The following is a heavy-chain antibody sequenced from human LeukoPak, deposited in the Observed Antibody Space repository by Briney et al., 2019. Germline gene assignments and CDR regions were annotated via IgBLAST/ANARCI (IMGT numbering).Heavy chain of an antibody. J-gene: IGHJ3*02. CDR3: ARDRAAMADDAFDI. D-gene: IGHD2-2*01. V-gene: IGHV3-21*01. Sequence: GGSLRLSCAASGFTFSSYSMNWVRQAPVKGLEWVSSISSSSSYIYYADSGKGRFTISRDNAKNSLYLEMNSLRAEDTAVYYCARDRAAMADDAFDIWGQGTMVTVSS. CDR2: ISSSSSYI. CDR1: GFTFSSYS.